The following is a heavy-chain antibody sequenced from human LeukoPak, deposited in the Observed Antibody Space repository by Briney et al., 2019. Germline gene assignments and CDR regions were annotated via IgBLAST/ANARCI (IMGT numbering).Heavy chain of an antibody. CDR2: INPNSGAT. D-gene: IGHD1-26*01. J-gene: IGHJ4*02. CDR3: AREVGKGSSA. CDR1: GYTLTDYY. V-gene: IGHV1-2*02. Sequence: ASVKVSCKASGYTLTDYYLHWVRQAPGQGLKWMGWINPNSGATHYAQSFQARVTISVDTSKNQFSLRLSSVTAADTAIYYCAREVGKGSSAWGQGTLVTVPS.